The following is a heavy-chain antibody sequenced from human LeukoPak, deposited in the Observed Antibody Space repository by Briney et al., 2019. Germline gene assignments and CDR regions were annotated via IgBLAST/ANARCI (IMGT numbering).Heavy chain of an antibody. CDR1: GYTFNGHY. V-gene: IGHV1-2*02. Sequence: GASVKVSCKASGYTFNGHYMHWVRQAPGQGLEWMGWINPNSGGTNYAQKFQGRVTMTRDTSISTAYMELSRLRSDDTAVYYCAREAYCSSTSCFPFPTYYYYMDVWGKGTTVTISS. J-gene: IGHJ6*03. CDR2: INPNSGGT. CDR3: AREAYCSSTSCFPFPTYYYYMDV. D-gene: IGHD2-2*01.